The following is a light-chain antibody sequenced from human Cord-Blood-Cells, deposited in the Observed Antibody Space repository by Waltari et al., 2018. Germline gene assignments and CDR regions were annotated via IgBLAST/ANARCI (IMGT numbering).Light chain of an antibody. V-gene: IGKV4-1*01. Sequence: DIVMTQSPDSLAVSLGERATINCKSSQSVLYSSNNKNYLAWYQQKPGQPPKLLIYWASTRESGVPDRFSGGGSWTDFTLTISSLQAEDVAVYYCQQYYSTPITFGPGTKVDIK. J-gene: IGKJ3*01. CDR2: WAS. CDR3: QQYYSTPIT. CDR1: QSVLYSSNNKNY.